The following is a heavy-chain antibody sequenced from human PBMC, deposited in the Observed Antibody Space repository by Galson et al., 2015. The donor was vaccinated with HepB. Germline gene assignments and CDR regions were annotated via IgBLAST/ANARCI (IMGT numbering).Heavy chain of an antibody. CDR3: ARSAGLYYYDTRGAFDI. V-gene: IGHV1-69*13. D-gene: IGHD3-22*01. J-gene: IGHJ3*02. Sequence: SVKVSCKASGGTFSSYAISWVRQAPGQGLEWMGGIIPIFGTANYAQKFQGRVTITADESTSTAYMELSSLRSEDTAVYYCARSAGLYYYDTRGAFDIWGQGIMVTVSS. CDR2: IIPIFGTA. CDR1: GGTFSSYA.